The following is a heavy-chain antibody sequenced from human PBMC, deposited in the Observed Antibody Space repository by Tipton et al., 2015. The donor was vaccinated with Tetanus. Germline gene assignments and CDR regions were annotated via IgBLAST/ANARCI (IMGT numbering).Heavy chain of an antibody. J-gene: IGHJ4*02. D-gene: IGHD5-24*01. CDR1: GGSINNSGYF. Sequence: GLVKPSETLSLTCSVSGGSINNSGYFWGWIRQPPGKGLEWIGSINYGGTTYYKPSLKSRLTISVDTSKSHFSLRLTSVTAADTAVYFCARANFESSKKGPFDSWGPGTQVIVSA. V-gene: IGHV4-39*02. CDR3: ARANFESSKKGPFDS. CDR2: INYGGTT.